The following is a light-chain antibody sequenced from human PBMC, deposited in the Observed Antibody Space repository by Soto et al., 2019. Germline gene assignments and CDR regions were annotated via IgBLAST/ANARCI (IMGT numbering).Light chain of an antibody. CDR1: SSDIGAYDY. J-gene: IGLJ1*01. V-gene: IGLV2-14*01. CDR2: EVN. Sequence: QSTLTQPASLSGSPGQSITISCTGTSSDIGAYDYVSWFQQHPGKAPKLMISEVNKRPSGVSNRFSGSKSGNTAYLTISGLQVEDEAEYFCLSFTTTSTHVFGTGTKVTVL. CDR3: LSFTTTSTHV.